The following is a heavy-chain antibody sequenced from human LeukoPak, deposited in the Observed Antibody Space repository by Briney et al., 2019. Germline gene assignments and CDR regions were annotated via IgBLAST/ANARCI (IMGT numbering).Heavy chain of an antibody. CDR2: ISAYSGNT. Sequence: EASVKVSCKASGYTFTSYGISWVRQAPGQGLEWMGWISAYSGNTNYAQKLQGRVTMTTDTSTSTAYMEPRSLRSDDTAVYYCARADIVVVVAATSDFDYWGQGTLVTVSS. D-gene: IGHD2-15*01. CDR3: ARADIVVVVAATSDFDY. J-gene: IGHJ4*02. CDR1: GYTFTSYG. V-gene: IGHV1-18*01.